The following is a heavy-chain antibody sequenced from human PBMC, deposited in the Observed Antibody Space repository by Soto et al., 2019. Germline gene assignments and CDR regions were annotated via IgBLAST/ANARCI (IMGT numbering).Heavy chain of an antibody. CDR3: ARDLRQCLVLYAFDI. Sequence: GGSLRLSCAASGFTSSSYSMHWVRQAPGKGLECVSAISGSGGGTYYADSVKGRFTISRDNSKNTLYLQMNSLRAEDTAVYYCARDLRQCLVLYAFDIWGQGTMVTVSS. CDR1: GFTSSSYS. V-gene: IGHV3-NL1*01. J-gene: IGHJ3*02. D-gene: IGHD6-19*01. CDR2: ISGSGGGT.